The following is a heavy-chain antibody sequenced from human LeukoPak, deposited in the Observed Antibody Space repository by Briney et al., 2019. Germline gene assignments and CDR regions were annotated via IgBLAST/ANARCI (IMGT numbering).Heavy chain of an antibody. CDR1: GFTFSSYG. CDR2: IWYDGSNK. CDR3: ARDFDTVTTYYFDY. V-gene: IGHV3-33*01. D-gene: IGHD4-17*01. J-gene: IGHJ4*02. Sequence: GGSLRLSCAVSGFTFSSYGMHWVRQAPGKGLEWVAVIWYDGSNKYYADSVKGRFTISRDNSKNTLYLQMNSLRAEDTAVYYCARDFDTVTTYYFDYWGQGTLVTVSS.